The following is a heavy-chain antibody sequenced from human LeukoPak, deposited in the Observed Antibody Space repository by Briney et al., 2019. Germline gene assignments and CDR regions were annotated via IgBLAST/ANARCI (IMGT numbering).Heavy chain of an antibody. D-gene: IGHD3-10*01. J-gene: IGHJ6*02. CDR2: IYHSGST. V-gene: IGHV4-38-2*02. Sequence: PSETLSLTCTVSGYSISSGYYWGWIRQPPGKGLEWIGSIYHSGSTYYNPSLKSRVTISVDTSKNQFSLKLSSVTAADTAVYYCARDRSLYYYGMDVWGQGTTVTVSS. CDR1: GYSISSGYY. CDR3: ARDRSLYYYGMDV.